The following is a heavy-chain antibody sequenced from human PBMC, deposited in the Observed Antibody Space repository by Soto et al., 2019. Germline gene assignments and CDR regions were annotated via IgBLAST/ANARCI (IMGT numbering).Heavy chain of an antibody. CDR3: ARDGYCSSTSCKKPNDY. J-gene: IGHJ4*02. V-gene: IGHV1-18*01. CDR1: GYTFTSYG. D-gene: IGHD2-2*01. CDR2: ISAYNGNT. Sequence: ASVKVSCKASGYTFTSYGISWVRQAPGQGLEWMGWISAYNGNTNYAQKLQGRATMTTDTSTSTAYMELRSLRSDDTAVYYCARDGYCSSTSCKKPNDYWGQGTLVTVSS.